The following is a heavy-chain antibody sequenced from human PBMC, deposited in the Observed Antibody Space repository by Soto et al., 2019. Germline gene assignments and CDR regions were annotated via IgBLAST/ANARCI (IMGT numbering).Heavy chain of an antibody. Sequence: GGSLRLSCAASGFTFSSYWMSWVRQAPGKGLEWVANIKQDGSEKYYVDSVKGRFTISRDNAKNSLYLQMNSLRAEDTAVYYCARGNYYYGSGFDYWGQGTLVTVSS. V-gene: IGHV3-7*01. D-gene: IGHD3-10*01. CDR1: GFTFSSYW. CDR2: IKQDGSEK. J-gene: IGHJ4*02. CDR3: ARGNYYYGSGFDY.